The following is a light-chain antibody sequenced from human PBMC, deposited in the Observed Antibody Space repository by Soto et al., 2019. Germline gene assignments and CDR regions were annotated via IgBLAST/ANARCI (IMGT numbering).Light chain of an antibody. Sequence: DIVMTQSPDALASSLGERATINCKSSRSVLYSSNNKNYLAWYQQKLGQPPKXXSYWASTRESGVPDRFSGSGSGTDFTLTISSLQAEDVAVYYCQQYYTTPWTFGQGTKVDI. V-gene: IGKV4-1*01. J-gene: IGKJ1*01. CDR3: QQYYTTPWT. CDR2: WAS. CDR1: RSVLYSSNNKNY.